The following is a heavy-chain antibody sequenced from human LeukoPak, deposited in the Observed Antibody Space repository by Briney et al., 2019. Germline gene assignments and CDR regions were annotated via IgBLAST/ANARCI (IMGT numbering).Heavy chain of an antibody. CDR1: GFTFSADA. J-gene: IGHJ4*02. CDR3: ARDLYGDYPWDY. V-gene: IGHV3-23*01. D-gene: IGHD4-17*01. CDR2: INYNGGST. Sequence: GGSLRLSCAASGFTFSADAMNWVRQAPGKGLEWVSTINYNGGSTYYADSVEGRFTISRDNSKNSLYLQMNSLRAEDTAVYYCARDLYGDYPWDYWGQGTLVTVSS.